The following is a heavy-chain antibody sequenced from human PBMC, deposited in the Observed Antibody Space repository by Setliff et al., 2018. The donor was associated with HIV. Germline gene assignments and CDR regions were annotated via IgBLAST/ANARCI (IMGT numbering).Heavy chain of an antibody. D-gene: IGHD6-13*01. Sequence: SETLSLTCTVSGGSISNYYWSWIRQPPGKGLEWIGYIYYSGSTTYNPSLESRVTISIDTSKNQFSLKLSSVTAADTAVYYCARHGYSSHVGAFDIWGQGTMVTVSS. CDR2: IYYSGST. CDR1: GGSISNYY. CDR3: ARHGYSSHVGAFDI. V-gene: IGHV4-59*08. J-gene: IGHJ3*02.